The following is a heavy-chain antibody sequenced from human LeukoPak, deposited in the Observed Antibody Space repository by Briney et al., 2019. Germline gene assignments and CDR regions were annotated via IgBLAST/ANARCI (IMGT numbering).Heavy chain of an antibody. D-gene: IGHD2-2*01. V-gene: IGHV4-34*01. Sequence: GSLRLSCAASGFTFSSYSMNWVRQPPGKGLEWIGEINHSGSTNYNPSLKSRVTISVDTSKNQFSLKLSSVTAADTAVYYCASVVPAAIYNWFDPWGQGTLVTVSS. CDR2: INHSGST. CDR3: ASVVPAAIYNWFDP. CDR1: GFTFSSYS. J-gene: IGHJ5*02.